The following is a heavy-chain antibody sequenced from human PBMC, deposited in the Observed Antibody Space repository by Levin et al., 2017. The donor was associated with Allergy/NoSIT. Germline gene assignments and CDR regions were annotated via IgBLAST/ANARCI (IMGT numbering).Heavy chain of an antibody. CDR2: IYHTGAT. CDR1: GGSLSSGDYY. Sequence: SQTLSLTCTVRGGSLSSGDYYWSWIRQPPGKGLEWIGYIYHTGATYYNPSLKTRLTMSVDASKNQFSLNLNSVTVADTAVYYCGRGNRGIDYWGQGTLVTVSS. J-gene: IGHJ4*02. V-gene: IGHV4-30-4*01. CDR3: GRGNRGIDY.